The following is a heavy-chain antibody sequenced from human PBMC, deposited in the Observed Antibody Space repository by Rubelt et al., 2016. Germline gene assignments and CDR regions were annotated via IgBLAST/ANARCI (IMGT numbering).Heavy chain of an antibody. CDR2: INHSGRT. CDR3: ARGRRGSSSWLGRDYYGMDV. Sequence: QVQLQQWGAGLLKPSETLSLTCAVYGGSFSGYYWSWIRQPPGKGLEWIGEINHSGRTNYNPSLKSRVTMSVDTSRNQFSLKLSAVTAADTAVYYCARGRRGSSSWLGRDYYGMDVWSQGTTVTVSS. V-gene: IGHV4-34*01. D-gene: IGHD6-13*01. CDR1: GGSFSGYY. J-gene: IGHJ6*02.